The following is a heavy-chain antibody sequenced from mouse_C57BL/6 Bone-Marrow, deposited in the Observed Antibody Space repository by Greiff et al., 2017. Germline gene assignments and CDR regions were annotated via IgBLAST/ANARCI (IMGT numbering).Heavy chain of an antibody. V-gene: IGHV1-26*01. D-gene: IGHD3-1*01. CDR2: INPNNGGT. J-gene: IGHJ2*01. Sequence: EVQLQQSGPELVKPGASVQISCQASGYTFTDYYMNWVKQSHGKSLEWIGDINPNNGGTSYNQKFKGKATLTVDKSSSTAYMELRSLTSEDSAVXYCARGYLKDYGGKGNTLTVSS. CDR1: GYTFTDYY. CDR3: ARGYLKDY.